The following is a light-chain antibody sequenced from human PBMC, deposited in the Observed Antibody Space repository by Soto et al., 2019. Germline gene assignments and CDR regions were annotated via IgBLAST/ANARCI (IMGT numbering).Light chain of an antibody. Sequence: VLTQPASVSGSPGQSITISCTGTSSDVGGYNYVSWYQQYPGKAPKLMIYHVSNRPSGVSDRFSGSKSGNSASLTISGLQAEDEADYYCSSYTTTSTYVFGTGTKVTVL. CDR2: HVS. J-gene: IGLJ1*01. CDR3: SSYTTTSTYV. CDR1: SSDVGGYNY. V-gene: IGLV2-14*01.